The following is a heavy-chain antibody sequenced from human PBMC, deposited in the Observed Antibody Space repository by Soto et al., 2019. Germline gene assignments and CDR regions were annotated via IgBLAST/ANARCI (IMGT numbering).Heavy chain of an antibody. CDR2: ISGSGGST. CDR1: GFTFSSYV. CDR3: VDTIGYYFDY. V-gene: IGHV3-23*01. J-gene: IGHJ4*02. D-gene: IGHD3-9*01. Sequence: EVQLLESGGGLVQPGGSLRLSCAASGFTFSSYVMSWVRQAPGKGLEWVSAISGSGGSTYYADSVKGRFTISRDNSKNTLYLQMNSLRAEDTAVYYCVDTIGYYFDYWGQGTLVTVSS.